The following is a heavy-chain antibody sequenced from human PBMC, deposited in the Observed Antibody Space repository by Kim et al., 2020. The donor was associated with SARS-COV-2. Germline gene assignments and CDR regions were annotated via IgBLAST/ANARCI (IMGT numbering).Heavy chain of an antibody. CDR1: GFTFDDYA. Sequence: GGSLRLSCAASGFTFDDYAMHWVRQAPGKGLEWVSGISWNSGSIGYADSVKGRFTISRDNAKNSLYLQMNSLRAEDTALYYCAKDILSAWSYYGSGPPPSYLDYWGQGTLVTVSS. CDR2: ISWNSGSI. D-gene: IGHD3-10*01. V-gene: IGHV3-9*01. J-gene: IGHJ4*02. CDR3: AKDILSAWSYYGSGPPPSYLDY.